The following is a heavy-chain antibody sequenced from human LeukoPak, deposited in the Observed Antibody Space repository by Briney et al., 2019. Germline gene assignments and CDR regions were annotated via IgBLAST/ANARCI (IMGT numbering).Heavy chain of an antibody. V-gene: IGHV3-53*01. J-gene: IGHJ3*02. CDR3: ARGSSYGNDAFDI. CDR2: IYSGGNT. D-gene: IGHD5-18*01. CDR1: GFTVSSNY. Sequence: GGSLRLSCAASGFTVSSNYMSWVRQAPGKGLEWVSVIYSGGNTYYADSVKGRFTISRDNSKNTLYLQMNSLRAEDTAVYYCARGSSYGNDAFDIWGQGTMVTVSS.